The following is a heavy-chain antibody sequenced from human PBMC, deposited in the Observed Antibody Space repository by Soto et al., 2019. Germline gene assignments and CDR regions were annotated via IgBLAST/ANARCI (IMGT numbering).Heavy chain of an antibody. D-gene: IGHD2-15*01. V-gene: IGHV3-30-3*01. CDR1: GFTFRSYA. Sequence: QVQLVEPGGGVVQPGRSLRLSCAASGFTFRSYAMHWVRQAPGKGLECVAVIAYDGSNKFYRDYVRGRFTISRDNSENTLYLQINRLRYEDTAVYYCARGDREDIAVVIGVRPGEYGVDVWGQGTTVTVSS. CDR3: ARGDREDIAVVIGVRPGEYGVDV. CDR2: IAYDGSNK. J-gene: IGHJ6*02.